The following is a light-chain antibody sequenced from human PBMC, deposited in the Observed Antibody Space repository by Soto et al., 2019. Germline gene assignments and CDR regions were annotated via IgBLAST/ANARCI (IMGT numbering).Light chain of an antibody. CDR2: GAS. V-gene: IGKV3-15*01. CDR3: QQYNNWSPWT. CDR1: QSVSSN. Sequence: EIVLTHSPGTLSLSPCERATLSFRASQSVSSNLAGHQQKPGQVPRILIYGASSRATGGPARFSGSGAGTEFTITISSFQYEDFAVYYCQQYNNWSPWTFGQGTKVDI. J-gene: IGKJ1*01.